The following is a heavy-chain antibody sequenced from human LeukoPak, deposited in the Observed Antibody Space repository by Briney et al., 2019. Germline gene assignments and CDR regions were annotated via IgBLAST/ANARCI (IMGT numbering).Heavy chain of an antibody. Sequence: ASVKVSCKASGYTFTSYAMNWVRQAPGQGLEWMGWINTNTGNPTYAQGFTGRFVFSLDTSVSTAYLQISSLKAEDTAVYYCARGPYYDILTGYYGGNAFDIWGQGTMVTVSS. CDR3: ARGPYYDILTGYYGGNAFDI. V-gene: IGHV7-4-1*02. CDR2: INTNTGNP. CDR1: GYTFTSYA. D-gene: IGHD3-9*01. J-gene: IGHJ3*02.